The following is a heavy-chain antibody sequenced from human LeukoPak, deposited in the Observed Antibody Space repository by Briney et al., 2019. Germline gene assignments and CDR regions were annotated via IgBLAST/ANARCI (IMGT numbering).Heavy chain of an antibody. J-gene: IGHJ4*02. CDR3: ARGQRGVGATSYY. D-gene: IGHD1-26*01. CDR2: ISSSSSYI. Sequence: GGSLRLSCAASGFTFSSYSMNWVRQAPGKGLEWVSSISSSSSYIYYADSVKGRFTISRDNAKNSLYLQMNSLSAEDTAVYYCARGQRGVGATSYYWGQGTLVTVSS. V-gene: IGHV3-21*01. CDR1: GFTFSSYS.